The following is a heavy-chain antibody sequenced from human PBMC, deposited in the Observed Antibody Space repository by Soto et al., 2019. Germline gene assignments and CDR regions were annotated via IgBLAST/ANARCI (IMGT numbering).Heavy chain of an antibody. V-gene: IGHV1-2*04. CDR1: GGTFSSYA. J-gene: IGHJ6*02. Sequence: ASVKVSCKASGGTFSSYAISWVRQAPGQGLEWMGWINPNSGGTNYAQKFQGWVTMTRDTSISTAYMELSRLRSDDTAVYYCAREVKAARAYYYYGMDVSGQGTTVTVSS. CDR2: INPNSGGT. D-gene: IGHD6-6*01. CDR3: AREVKAARAYYYYGMDV.